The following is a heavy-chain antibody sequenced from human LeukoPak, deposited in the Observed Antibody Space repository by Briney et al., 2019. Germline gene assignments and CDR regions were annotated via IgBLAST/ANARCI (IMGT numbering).Heavy chain of an antibody. Sequence: GRSLRLSCVISGFTFSPYSMNWVRQAPGKGLEWVAYISGRISTISCADSVYGRFTISRDNAKNSLYLQMNSLRGEDTAVYYCAREGESYPYLDYWGQGTLVTVSS. CDR3: AREGESYPYLDY. CDR2: ISGRISTI. D-gene: IGHD3-10*01. CDR1: GFTFSPYS. V-gene: IGHV3-48*01. J-gene: IGHJ4*02.